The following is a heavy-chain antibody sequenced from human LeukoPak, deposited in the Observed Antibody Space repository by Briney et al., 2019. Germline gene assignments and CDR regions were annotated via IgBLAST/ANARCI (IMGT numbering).Heavy chain of an antibody. V-gene: IGHV4-59*01. J-gene: IGHJ4*02. CDR3: ARGRGGYSSGSGPPSYYFDY. CDR2: IFYSGST. D-gene: IGHD6-19*01. Sequence: SETLSLTCTVSGGSISSYYWSWIRQPPGKGPEWIGYIFYSGSTNYNPSLKSRVTISVDTSKNQFSLKLSSVTAADTAVYYCARGRGGYSSGSGPPSYYFDYWGQGTLVTVSS. CDR1: GGSISSYY.